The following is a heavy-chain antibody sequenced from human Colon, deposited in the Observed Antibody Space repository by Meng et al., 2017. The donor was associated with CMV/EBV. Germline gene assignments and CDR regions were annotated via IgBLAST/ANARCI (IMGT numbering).Heavy chain of an antibody. CDR2: ISGDAEST. Sequence: GESLKISCAASGFAFSSFAMIWVRQAPGKGLEWVSAISGDAESTYYADSVRGRFTISRDKSENTLYLQMNSLRAEDTAVYYCAREMYYSGSGNYAAFYYGMDVWGQGTTVTVSS. J-gene: IGHJ6*02. CDR3: AREMYYSGSGNYAAFYYGMDV. V-gene: IGHV3-23*01. CDR1: GFAFSSFA. D-gene: IGHD3-10*01.